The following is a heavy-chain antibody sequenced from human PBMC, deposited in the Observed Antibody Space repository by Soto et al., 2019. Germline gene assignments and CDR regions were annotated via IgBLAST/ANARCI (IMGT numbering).Heavy chain of an antibody. CDR1: SGSISSTIYS. CDR2: IFYSGST. J-gene: IGHJ4*02. CDR3: ARDKITGLFDY. V-gene: IGHV4-39*07. Sequence: SETLSLTCTVSSGSISSTIYSWDWIRQPPGKGLEWIVIIFYSGSTNYNPSLKSRVTISLDTSKNQFSLKLTSLTAADTAVYYCARDKITGLFDYWGQGTLVTVSS. D-gene: IGHD2-8*02.